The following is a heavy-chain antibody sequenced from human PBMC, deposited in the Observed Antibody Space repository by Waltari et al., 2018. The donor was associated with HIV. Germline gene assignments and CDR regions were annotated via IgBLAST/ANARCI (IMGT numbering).Heavy chain of an antibody. CDR1: GGSISSSDYY. V-gene: IGHV4-39*01. CDR2: IFHSGST. J-gene: IGHJ2*01. Sequence: QLQLQESGPGLVKPSETLSLTCSVSGGSISSSDYYWGWIRQPPGKALEWIGKIFHSGSTLDSPSRKSRLTIAVETYRNQCSRKLTSVTAADTAVYYCARASVSGPLWYFDLWGRGTLVTVSS. D-gene: IGHD1-26*01. CDR3: ARASVSGPLWYFDL.